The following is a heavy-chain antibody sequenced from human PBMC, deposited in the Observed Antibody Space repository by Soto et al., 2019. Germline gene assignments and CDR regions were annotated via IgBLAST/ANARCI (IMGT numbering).Heavy chain of an antibody. CDR1: GLSVSDSGVG. CDR3: AHSHDYGDYGPFDY. D-gene: IGHD4-17*01. V-gene: IGHV2-5*02. J-gene: IGHJ4*02. CDR2: IYWDDDK. Sequence: QITLKESGPTLMKPTETLTLTCTVSGLSVSDSGVGVGWIRQPPGKALEWLAIIYWDDDKRYSPSLKSRLTITKDTSKNQVVPTLTNMDPVDTATYFCAHSHDYGDYGPFDYWGQGTLVIVSS.